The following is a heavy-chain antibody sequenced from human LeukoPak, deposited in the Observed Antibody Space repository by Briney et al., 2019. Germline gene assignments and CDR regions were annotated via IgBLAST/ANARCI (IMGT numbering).Heavy chain of an antibody. J-gene: IGHJ1*01. Sequence: SETLSLTCAVYGGSFSGYYWSWIRQPSGKGLEWIGEINHSGSTNYNPSLKSRVTISVDTSKNQFSLKLSSVAAADTAVYYCARVTSYSSSWCEYFQHWGQGTLVTVSS. CDR3: ARVTSYSSSWCEYFQH. V-gene: IGHV4-34*01. D-gene: IGHD6-13*01. CDR2: INHSGST. CDR1: GGSFSGYY.